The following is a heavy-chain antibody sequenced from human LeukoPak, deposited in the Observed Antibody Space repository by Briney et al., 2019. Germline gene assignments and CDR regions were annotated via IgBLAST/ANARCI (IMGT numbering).Heavy chain of an antibody. D-gene: IGHD1-26*01. V-gene: IGHV1-2*02. CDR2: INPNSGGT. Sequence: GASVKVSCKASGYTFTGYYMHWVRQAPGQGLEWMGWINPNSGGTNYAQEFQGRVTMTRDTSISTAYMELSRLRSDDTAVYYCARDGVGATLLRWGQGTLVTVSS. CDR3: ARDGVGATLLR. CDR1: GYTFTGYY. J-gene: IGHJ4*02.